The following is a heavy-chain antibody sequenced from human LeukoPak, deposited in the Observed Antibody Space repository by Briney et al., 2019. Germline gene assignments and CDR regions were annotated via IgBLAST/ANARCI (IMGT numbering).Heavy chain of an antibody. CDR2: INHSGST. V-gene: IGHV4-34*01. J-gene: IGHJ4*02. Sequence: SETLSLTCAVYGGSFSGYYWSWIRQPPGKGLEWIGEINHSGSTNYNPSLKSRVTISVDTSKNQFSLKLSSVTAADTAVYYCARSRGYYDFWSGVKGYYFDYWGQGTLVTVSS. CDR1: GGSFSGYY. D-gene: IGHD3-3*01. CDR3: ARSRGYYDFWSGVKGYYFDY.